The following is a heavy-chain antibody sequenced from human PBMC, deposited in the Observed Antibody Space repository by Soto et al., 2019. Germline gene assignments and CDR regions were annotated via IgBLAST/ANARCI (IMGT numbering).Heavy chain of an antibody. J-gene: IGHJ6*03. CDR3: ARATSSLWSGYYPYYYYYMDV. CDR1: GGSFSGYY. Sequence: SESLSLTCAVYGGSFSGYYWSWIRQPPGKGLEWIGEINHSGSTNYNPSLKSRVTISVDTSKNQFSLKLSSVTAADTAVYYCARATSSLWSGYYPYYYYYMDVWGKGTTVTV. CDR2: INHSGST. D-gene: IGHD3-3*01. V-gene: IGHV4-34*01.